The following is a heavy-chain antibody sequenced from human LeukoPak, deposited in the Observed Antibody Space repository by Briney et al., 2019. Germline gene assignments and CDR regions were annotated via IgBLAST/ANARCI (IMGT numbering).Heavy chain of an antibody. D-gene: IGHD1-26*01. CDR3: ARVSSGSRWGFDP. V-gene: IGHV1-46*01. CDR1: GYTFTSYY. CDR2: VNPSGGST. Sequence: ASVKGSCKASGYTFTSYYIHWVRRAPVHGLVWMGIVNPSGGSTSYAQKFQGRVTMTRDTSTSTVYMELSSLRSEDTAVYYCARVSSGSRWGFDPWGQGTLVTVSS. J-gene: IGHJ5*02.